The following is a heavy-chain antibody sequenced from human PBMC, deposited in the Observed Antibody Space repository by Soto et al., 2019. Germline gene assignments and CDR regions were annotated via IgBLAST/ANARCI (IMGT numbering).Heavy chain of an antibody. CDR3: ARKRGDYGDFHPGYYYYYMDV. D-gene: IGHD4-17*01. V-gene: IGHV4-39*01. J-gene: IGHJ6*03. Sequence: SETLSLTCTVSGGSISSSSYYWGWIRQPPGKGLEWIGSIYYSGSTYYNPSLKSRVTISVDTSKNQFSLKLSSVTAADTAVYYCARKRGDYGDFHPGYYYYYMDVWGKGTTVTVSS. CDR1: GGSISSSSYY. CDR2: IYYSGST.